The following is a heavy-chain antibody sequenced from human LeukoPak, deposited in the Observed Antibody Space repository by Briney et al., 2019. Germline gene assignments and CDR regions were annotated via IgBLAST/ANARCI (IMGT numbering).Heavy chain of an antibody. D-gene: IGHD3-22*01. Sequence: GGSLRLSCAASGVTFRSNYMSWVRQAPGKGVEWVGRIKSKTDGGTTDYAPPVKGRFTISRDDSKNTLYLQMNSLNTEDTAVYYCTTGGYYDSSGYYYSYFDYWGQGTLVTVSS. CDR3: TTGGYYDSSGYYYSYFDY. V-gene: IGHV3-15*01. J-gene: IGHJ4*02. CDR1: GVTFRSNY. CDR2: IKSKTDGGTT.